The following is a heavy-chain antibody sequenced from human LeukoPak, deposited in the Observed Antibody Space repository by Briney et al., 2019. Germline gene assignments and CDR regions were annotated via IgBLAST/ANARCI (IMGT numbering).Heavy chain of an antibody. J-gene: IGHJ2*01. CDR3: ARDRYGDYSGWYFDL. D-gene: IGHD4-17*01. V-gene: IGHV1-18*01. CDR1: GYTFTSYG. Sequence: ASVKVSFKASGYTFTSYGISWVRQAPGQGLDWMGWISAYNGNTNYAQNLQGRVTMTTDTSTSTAYMELRSLRSDDTAVYYCARDRYGDYSGWYFDLWGRGTLVTVSS. CDR2: ISAYNGNT.